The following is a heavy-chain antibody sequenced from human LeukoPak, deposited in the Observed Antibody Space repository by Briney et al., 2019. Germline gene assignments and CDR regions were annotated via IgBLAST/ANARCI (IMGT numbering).Heavy chain of an antibody. V-gene: IGHV4-39*01. D-gene: IGHD3/OR15-3a*01. Sequence: PSETLSPTCTVSGGSISSSGYYWGWIRQPPGKGLEWIGSIYYSGSTYYNPSLKSRVTISVDTSKNQFSLKLSSVTAADTAVYYCARLGLDDYYYYGMDVWGQGTTVTVSS. J-gene: IGHJ6*02. CDR3: ARLGLDDYYYYGMDV. CDR2: IYYSGST. CDR1: GGSISSSGYY.